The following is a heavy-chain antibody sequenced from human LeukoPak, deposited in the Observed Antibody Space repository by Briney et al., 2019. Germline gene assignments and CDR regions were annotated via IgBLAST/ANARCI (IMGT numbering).Heavy chain of an antibody. J-gene: IGHJ3*02. CDR1: GFTFSSYW. CDR2: INSDGSST. Sequence: GGSLRLSCVASGFTFSSYWMHWVRQAPGKGLVWVSRINSDGSSTNYADSVKGRFTISRDNAKNTLYLQMNSLSADDTAVYYCAKDYATFDAFDIWGQGTMVTVSS. V-gene: IGHV3-74*01. D-gene: IGHD1-26*01. CDR3: AKDYATFDAFDI.